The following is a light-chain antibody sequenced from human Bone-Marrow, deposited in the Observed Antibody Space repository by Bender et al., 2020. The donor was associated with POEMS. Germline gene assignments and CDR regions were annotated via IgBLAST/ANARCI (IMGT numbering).Light chain of an antibody. CDR2: EVT. V-gene: IGLV2-23*02. CDR3: SSYAGHVV. J-gene: IGLJ2*01. CDR1: SSDIGSFNL. Sequence: QSALTQPASVSGSPGQSITVSCTGTSSDIGSFNLVSWYQQHPGQAPRLLIYEVTERPSGVSDRFSGSKSGNTASLTISGLQAEDEADYFCSSYAGHVVFGGGTKLIVL.